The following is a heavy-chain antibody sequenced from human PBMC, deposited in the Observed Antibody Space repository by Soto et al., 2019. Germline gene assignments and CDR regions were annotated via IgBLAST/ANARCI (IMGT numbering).Heavy chain of an antibody. D-gene: IGHD1-26*01. CDR2: INHSGST. V-gene: IGHV4-34*01. Sequence: SETLSLTCAVYGGSFSGYYWSWIRQPPGKGLGWIGEINHSGSTNYNPSLKSRVTISVDPSKNQSSLKLSSVTAADTAVYYCARGDIVGATTVRYFDYWGQGTLVTVSS. CDR1: GGSFSGYY. CDR3: ARGDIVGATTVRYFDY. J-gene: IGHJ4*02.